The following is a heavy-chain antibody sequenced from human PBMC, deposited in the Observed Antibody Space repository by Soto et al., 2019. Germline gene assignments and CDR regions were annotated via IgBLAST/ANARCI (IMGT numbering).Heavy chain of an antibody. CDR2: INLSGGT. CDR3: ARGRRSTGVGY. J-gene: IGHJ4*02. V-gene: IGHV4-34*02. CDR1: GGSFRGYY. Sequence: QVQLQQWGAGLLKPSETLSLTCGVYGGSFRGYYWNWIRQPPGKGLEWIGEINLSGGTNHNPVLKSRVNMSVDKSKNQFSLKLSSVAAAVTAIYYCARGRRSTGVGYWGQGTLVTVSS. D-gene: IGHD4-17*01.